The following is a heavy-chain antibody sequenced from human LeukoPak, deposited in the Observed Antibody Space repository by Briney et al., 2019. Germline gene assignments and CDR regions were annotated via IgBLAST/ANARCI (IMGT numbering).Heavy chain of an antibody. V-gene: IGHV3-53*01. CDR1: GFTVSTNY. CDR2: IYSDGRT. D-gene: IGHD3-10*01. J-gene: IGHJ3*02. CDR3: ARDSGRFDVFDI. Sequence: GGSLRLSSAASGFTVSTNYMSWVRQAPGKGLEWVSVIYSDGRTYYADSVKGRFTISRDNSKNTLYLQMNSLRAEDTAVYYCARDSGRFDVFDIWGQGTKLTVSS.